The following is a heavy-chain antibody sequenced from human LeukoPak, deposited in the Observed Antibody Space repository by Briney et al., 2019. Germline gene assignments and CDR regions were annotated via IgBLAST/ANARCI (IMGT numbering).Heavy chain of an antibody. V-gene: IGHV1-69*13. J-gene: IGHJ5*02. Sequence: SVKVSCKASGGTFSSYAISWVRQAPGQGLEWMGGIIPIFGTANYAQKFQGRVTITADESTSTAYMELSSLRSEDTAVYYCARRANYDFWSGYPRGGWFDPWGQGTLVTVSS. CDR3: ARRANYDFWSGYPRGGWFDP. CDR2: IIPIFGTA. CDR1: GGTFSSYA. D-gene: IGHD3-3*01.